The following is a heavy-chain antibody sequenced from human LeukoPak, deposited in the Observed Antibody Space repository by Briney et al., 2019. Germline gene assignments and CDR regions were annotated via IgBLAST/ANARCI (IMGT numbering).Heavy chain of an antibody. J-gene: IGHJ6*02. CDR1: GFTFSSYS. Sequence: GGSLRLSCAASGFTFSSYSMNWVRQAPGKGLEWVSSISSSSSYIYYADSVKGRFTISRDNAKNSLYLQMNSLRAEDTAVYYCATSSMGIAVAGKTRRYYYYGMDVCGQGTTVTVSS. D-gene: IGHD6-19*01. CDR3: ATSSMGIAVAGKTRRYYYYGMDV. V-gene: IGHV3-21*01. CDR2: ISSSSSYI.